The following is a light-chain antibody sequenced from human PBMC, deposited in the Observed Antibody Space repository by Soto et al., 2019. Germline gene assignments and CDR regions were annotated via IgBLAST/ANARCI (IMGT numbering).Light chain of an antibody. CDR1: QSVRSN. J-gene: IGKJ1*01. Sequence: IVMTQSPATLSVSPGERATLSCRASQSVRSNLAWYQQKPGQSPRLLIYGASTRATGIPARFSGSGFGTQFTLTISSLQSEDFAVYYCQQYNNWPPAWTFGQGTKVDIK. CDR2: GAS. V-gene: IGKV3-15*01. CDR3: QQYNNWPPAWT.